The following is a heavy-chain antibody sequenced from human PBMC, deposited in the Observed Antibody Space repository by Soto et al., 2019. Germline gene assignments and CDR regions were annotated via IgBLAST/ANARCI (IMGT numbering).Heavy chain of an antibody. J-gene: IGHJ4*02. Sequence: SETLSLTCAVYGGSFSGYYWSWIRQPPGKGLEWIGEINHSGSTNYNPSLKSRVTISVDTSKNQFSLKLSSVTAADTAVYYCARGLYGAMATRRYYFDYWGQGTLVTVSS. CDR1: GGSFSGYY. CDR3: ARGLYGAMATRRYYFDY. D-gene: IGHD5-18*01. CDR2: INHSGST. V-gene: IGHV4-34*01.